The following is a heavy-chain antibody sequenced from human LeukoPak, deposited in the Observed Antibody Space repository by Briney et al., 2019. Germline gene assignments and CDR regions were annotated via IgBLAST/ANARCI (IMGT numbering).Heavy chain of an antibody. CDR1: GFTFSDYA. Sequence: PGGSLRLSCAASGFTFSDYAVHWVRQAPGKGLEWVSIISYDGSNKEYADSVKGRFTISRDNSKNTLYLQINSLRVEDTAVYYCARDPRWLQCFDYWGQGTLVTVSP. V-gene: IGHV3-30-3*01. D-gene: IGHD5-24*01. CDR2: ISYDGSNK. J-gene: IGHJ4*02. CDR3: ARDPRWLQCFDY.